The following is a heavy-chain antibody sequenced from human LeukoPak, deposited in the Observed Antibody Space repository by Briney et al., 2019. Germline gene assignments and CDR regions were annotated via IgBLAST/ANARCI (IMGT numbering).Heavy chain of an antibody. V-gene: IGHV1-3*01. J-gene: IGHJ4*02. CDR1: GYAFTSYA. Sequence: ASVKVSCKASGYAFTSYAMHWVRQAPRQRLEWMGWINAGNGNTKYSQKFQGRVTITRDTSASTAYMELSSLRSEDTAVYYCARGDHSGSYSVLDYWGQGTLVTVSS. CDR2: INAGNGNT. CDR3: ARGDHSGSYSVLDY. D-gene: IGHD1-26*01.